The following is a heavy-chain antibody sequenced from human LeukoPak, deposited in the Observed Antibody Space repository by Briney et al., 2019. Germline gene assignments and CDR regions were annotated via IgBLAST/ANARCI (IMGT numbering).Heavy chain of an antibody. CDR2: INYDGSTT. CDR1: GFTFSPYW. D-gene: IGHD6-19*01. V-gene: IGHV3-74*01. Sequence: PGRSLRLSCAASGFTFSPYWMHWVCQAPSKELVWVSRINYDGSTTTYADSVKGRFTISRDNAKNTLYLQMNSLRVEDTAVYYCTRDSSPQQWPLGGDYYYGMDVWGQGTTVTVSS. J-gene: IGHJ6*02. CDR3: TRDSSPQQWPLGGDYYYGMDV.